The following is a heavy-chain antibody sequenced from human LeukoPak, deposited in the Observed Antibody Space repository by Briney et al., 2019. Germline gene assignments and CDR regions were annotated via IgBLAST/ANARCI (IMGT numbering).Heavy chain of an antibody. J-gene: IGHJ4*02. V-gene: IGHV4-38-2*02. CDR3: SRVTSLMTTVTRGYFDY. Sequence: KPSETLSLTCTVSGYSISSGYYWGWIRQPPGKGLEWIGSIYHSGSTYYNPSLKSRVTISVDTSKNQFSLKLSSVTAADTAVYYCSRVTSLMTTVTRGYFDYWGQGTLVTVSS. D-gene: IGHD4-17*01. CDR1: GYSISSGYY. CDR2: IYHSGST.